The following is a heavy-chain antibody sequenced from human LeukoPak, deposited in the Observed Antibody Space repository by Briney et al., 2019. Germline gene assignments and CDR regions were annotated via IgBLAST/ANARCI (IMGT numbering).Heavy chain of an antibody. V-gene: IGHV1-46*01. J-gene: IGHJ4*02. CDR2: LIPRGGNT. D-gene: IGHD5-18*01. CDR1: GFTFINYY. CDR3: ATVDTTMGLYVDY. Sequence: ASVKVSCKASGFTFINYYMHWVRQAPGQGLEWMGILIPRGGNTIYAPKFQGRLTMTRDTSTTTVYMELSSLRSDDTAVYYCATVDTTMGLYVDYWGQGTLVTVSS.